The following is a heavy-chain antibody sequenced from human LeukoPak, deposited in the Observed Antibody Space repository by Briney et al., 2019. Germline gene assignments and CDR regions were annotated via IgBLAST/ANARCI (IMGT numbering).Heavy chain of an antibody. CDR2: IYYSGST. D-gene: IGHD1-7*01. V-gene: IGHV4-30-4*08. J-gene: IGHJ4*02. CDR1: GGSISSGDYY. Sequence: SQTLSLXCTVSGGSISSGDYYWSWIRQPPGKGLEWIGYIYYSGSTYYNPSLKSRVTISVDTSKNQFSLKLSSVTAADTAVHYCARERITGTTDYWGQGTLVTVSS. CDR3: ARERITGTTDY.